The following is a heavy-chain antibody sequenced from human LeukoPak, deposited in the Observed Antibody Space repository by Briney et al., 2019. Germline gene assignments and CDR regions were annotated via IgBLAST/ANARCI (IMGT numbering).Heavy chain of an antibody. CDR1: GYTFTSYG. V-gene: IGHV1-18*04. CDR2: ISAYNGNT. CDR3: ARDTPLLFGESNWFDP. Sequence: ASVKVSCKASGYTFTSYGISWVRQAPGQGLEWMGWISAYNGNTNYAQKLQGRVTMTTDTSTSTAYMELRSLRSDDTAVYYRARDTPLLFGESNWFDPWGQGTLVTVSS. D-gene: IGHD3-10*01. J-gene: IGHJ5*02.